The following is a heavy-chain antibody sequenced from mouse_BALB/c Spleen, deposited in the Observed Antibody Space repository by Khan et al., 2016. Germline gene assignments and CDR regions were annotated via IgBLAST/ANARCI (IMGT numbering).Heavy chain of an antibody. J-gene: IGHJ2*01. CDR2: ISYDGSN. CDR1: GYSITSGYY. D-gene: IGHD1-1*01. V-gene: IGHV3-6*02. CDR3: ARDDYYYVSSYY. Sequence: EVQLQESGPGLVKPSQSLSLTCSVTGYSITSGYYWNWIRQFPGNKLEWMGYISYDGSNNYNPSLKNRISITRDTSKNQFLLKLNSVTTEDTATYYCARDDYYYVSSYYWGQGTTLTVSS.